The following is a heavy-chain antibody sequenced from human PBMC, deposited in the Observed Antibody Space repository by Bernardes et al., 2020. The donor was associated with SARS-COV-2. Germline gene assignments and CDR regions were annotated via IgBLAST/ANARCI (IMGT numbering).Heavy chain of an antibody. CDR3: ARAVTCGEDCSVFYYYGMDV. CDR1: GGYIDSNH. V-gene: IGHV4-59*01. CDR2: VFDSGRP. D-gene: IGHD4-17*01. J-gene: IGHJ6*02. Sequence: SETLSLTCTVSGGYIDSNHWAWIRQSPGKGLEWIGNVFDSGRPTYNASFQSRVSMSVDASKNQLPLRLSSVTTADTAVYYCARAVTCGEDCSVFYYYGMDVWGQGTTVTVSS.